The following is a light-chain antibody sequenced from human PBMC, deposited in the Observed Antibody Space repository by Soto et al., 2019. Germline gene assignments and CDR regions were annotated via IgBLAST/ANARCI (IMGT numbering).Light chain of an antibody. CDR3: QQYGSSLTWT. J-gene: IGKJ1*01. Sequence: IVLTQSPGTLSVSPGERATLSCRASQSVSSSYLAWYQQKPGQAPRLLIYGASSRATGIPDRFSGSGSGTDLTLTISRLETEDFAVYYCQQYGSSLTWTFGQGTKVDIK. CDR1: QSVSSSY. CDR2: GAS. V-gene: IGKV3-20*01.